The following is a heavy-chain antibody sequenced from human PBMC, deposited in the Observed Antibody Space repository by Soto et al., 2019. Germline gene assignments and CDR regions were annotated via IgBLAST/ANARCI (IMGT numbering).Heavy chain of an antibody. J-gene: IGHJ4*02. D-gene: IGHD5-12*01. V-gene: IGHV1-18*01. CDR2: ISAYNGNT. CDR1: GYTFTSYG. Sequence: QVQLVQSGAEAKKPGASVKVSCKASGYTFTSYGISWVRQAPGQGLEWMGWISAYNGNTNYAQKLQGRVTMTTDTSTSTVYMELSSLRADDTAVYYCAGDPDHRDGYDSWGQGTLVTVSS. CDR3: AGDPDHRDGYDS.